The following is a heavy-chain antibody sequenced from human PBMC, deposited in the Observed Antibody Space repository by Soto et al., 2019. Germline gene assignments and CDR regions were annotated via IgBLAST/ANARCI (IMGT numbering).Heavy chain of an antibody. V-gene: IGHV1-46*01. CDR3: ARDRDFWTGYEYYYYAMDV. CDR1: GYSFTSYY. D-gene: IGHD3-3*01. Sequence: QVQLVQSGSEVKKPGASVKVSCKASGYSFTSYYLHWVRQAPGQGLEWMGIINPNSTSASYAQKFQGRVTMTRDTSTSTVYMELSTLRSEDTAVYYCARDRDFWTGYEYYYYAMDVWGQVTTVTVSS. CDR2: INPNSTSA. J-gene: IGHJ6*02.